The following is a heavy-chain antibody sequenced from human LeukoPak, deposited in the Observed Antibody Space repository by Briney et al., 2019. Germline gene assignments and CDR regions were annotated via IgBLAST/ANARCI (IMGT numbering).Heavy chain of an antibody. CDR3: ARDLVVVPATMDSRYYYYYGMDV. Sequence: ASVKVSCKASGYTFTSSGISWVRQAPGQGLEWMGWISAYNGNTNYAQKLQGRVTMTTDTSTSTAYMELRSLRSDDTAVYYCARDLVVVPATMDSRYYYYYGMDVWGQGTTATVSS. V-gene: IGHV1-18*01. CDR1: GYTFTSSG. CDR2: ISAYNGNT. D-gene: IGHD2-2*01. J-gene: IGHJ6*02.